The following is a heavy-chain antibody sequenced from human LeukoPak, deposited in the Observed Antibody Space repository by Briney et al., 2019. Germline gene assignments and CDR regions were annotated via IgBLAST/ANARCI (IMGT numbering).Heavy chain of an antibody. J-gene: IGHJ4*02. Sequence: GGSLRLSCAASGFTFRNYWMSWVRQAPGKGLEWVANIKQDGSEKYYVDSVKGRFTISRDNAKNSLYLQMNSLRAEDTAVYYCARIVAGTMVDYWGQGTLVTVSS. CDR1: GFTFRNYW. CDR2: IKQDGSEK. V-gene: IGHV3-7*01. CDR3: ARIVAGTMVDY. D-gene: IGHD6-19*01.